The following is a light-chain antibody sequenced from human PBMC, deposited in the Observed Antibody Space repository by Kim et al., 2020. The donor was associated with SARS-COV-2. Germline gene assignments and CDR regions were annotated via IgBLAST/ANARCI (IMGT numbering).Light chain of an antibody. CDR1: QSVLYSSNNKNY. V-gene: IGKV4-1*01. Sequence: DIVMTQSPDSLAVSLGERATINCKSSQSVLYSSNNKNYLAWYQQKPGQPPKLLIDWASTRESGVPDRFSGSGSGTDFTLTISSLQAEDVAIYSCQQTYSRPYTFGPGTKVDIK. CDR2: WAS. J-gene: IGKJ2*01. CDR3: QQTYSRPYT.